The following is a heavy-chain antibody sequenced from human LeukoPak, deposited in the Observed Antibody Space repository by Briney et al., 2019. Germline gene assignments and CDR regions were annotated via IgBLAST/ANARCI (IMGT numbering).Heavy chain of an antibody. Sequence: PSETLSLTCSVSGGSISSISYYWGWIRQPPGKGLEWIGNIYSSGSTYNNPSLKSRVIISVDTSKNQFSLKLTSVTAADTAVYYCASQGVVGATGFDYWGQGTLVTVSS. CDR1: GGSISSISYY. J-gene: IGHJ4*02. CDR3: ASQGVVGATGFDY. V-gene: IGHV4-39*01. CDR2: IYSSGST. D-gene: IGHD1-26*01.